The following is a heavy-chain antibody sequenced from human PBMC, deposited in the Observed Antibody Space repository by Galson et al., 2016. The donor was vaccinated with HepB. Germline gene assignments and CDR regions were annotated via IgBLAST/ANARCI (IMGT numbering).Heavy chain of an antibody. Sequence: SETLSPTCTVSGGSISRSSYHCGWIRQPPGKGLEWIASINYSGSTYYNPSVKTRVALSVDTYKNQFSLQLSPVTAADTAVYPCATQPRTYGDYLFDYWGRGTLVTVSS. V-gene: IGHV4-39*01. CDR2: INYSGST. J-gene: IGHJ4*02. CDR1: GGSISRSSYH. D-gene: IGHD4-17*01. CDR3: ATQPRTYGDYLFDY.